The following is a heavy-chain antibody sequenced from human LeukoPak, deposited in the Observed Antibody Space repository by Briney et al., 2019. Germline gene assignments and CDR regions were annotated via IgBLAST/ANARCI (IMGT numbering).Heavy chain of an antibody. CDR3: ARHTGYYYDSSGYHPLDY. CDR1: GGSISSYY. D-gene: IGHD3-22*01. CDR2: IYYSGST. J-gene: IGHJ4*02. Sequence: SETLSLTCTVSGGSISSYYWSWIRQPPGKGLEWIGYIYYSGSTNYNPSLKSRVTISVDTSKNQFSLKLSSVTAADTAVYYCARHTGYYYDSSGYHPLDYWGQGTLVTVSS. V-gene: IGHV4-59*08.